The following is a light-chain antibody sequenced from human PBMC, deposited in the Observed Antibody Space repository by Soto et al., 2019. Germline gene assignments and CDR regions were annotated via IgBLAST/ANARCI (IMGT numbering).Light chain of an antibody. CDR2: AAS. CDR3: QNYNSGPRT. J-gene: IGKJ1*01. CDR1: QGISNY. Sequence: DIQMTQSPSSLSASVGDRVTITCRARQGISNYLAWYQQKPGKVPKLLIYAASTLQSGVPSRFSGSGSGTDFTLTISSLQPDDVSTYYCQNYNSGPRTFGQGTKVEIK. V-gene: IGKV1-27*01.